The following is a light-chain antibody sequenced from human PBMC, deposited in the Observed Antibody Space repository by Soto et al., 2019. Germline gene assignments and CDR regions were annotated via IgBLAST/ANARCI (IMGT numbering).Light chain of an antibody. CDR3: QQSYSTPEYT. CDR2: KAS. V-gene: IGKV1-5*03. CDR1: QTISSW. J-gene: IGKJ2*01. Sequence: DIQMTQSPSTLSGSVGDRVTITCRASQTISSWLAWYQQKPGKAPKLLIYKASTLKSGVPSRFSGSGSGTEFTLTISSLQPDDFATYYCQQSYSTPEYTFGQGTKLEIK.